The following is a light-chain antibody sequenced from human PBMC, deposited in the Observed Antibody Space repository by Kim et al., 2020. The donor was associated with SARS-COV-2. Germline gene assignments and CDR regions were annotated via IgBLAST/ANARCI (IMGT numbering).Light chain of an antibody. V-gene: IGKV1-39*01. CDR3: QQSHSTPLLT. CDR1: QSISTY. J-gene: IGKJ4*01. CDR2: AAS. Sequence: DIQMTQPPSSLAASVGDRVTIACRASQSISTYLNWYQQKPGKAPKLLIYAASTLQSGVPSRFSGSGSGTDFTLTISSLQPEDFATYYCQQSHSTPLLTFGGGTKLEI.